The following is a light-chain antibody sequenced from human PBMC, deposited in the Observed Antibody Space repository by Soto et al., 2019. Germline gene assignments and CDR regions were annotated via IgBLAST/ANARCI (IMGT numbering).Light chain of an antibody. V-gene: IGKV2-24*01. Sequence: DIVLTQTPLSSPVTLGQPASISCRSSQSLVHSDGNTYLNWLQQRPGQPPRLLIYEVSNRFSGVPDRFSGSGAGTDFTLEISRVEAEDVGVYYCMQTTQFPLTFGGGTKVETK. CDR3: MQTTQFPLT. J-gene: IGKJ4*01. CDR1: QSLVHSDGNTY. CDR2: EVS.